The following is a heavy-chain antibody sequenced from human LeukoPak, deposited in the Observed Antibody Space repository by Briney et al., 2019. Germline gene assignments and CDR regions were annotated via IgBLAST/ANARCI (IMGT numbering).Heavy chain of an antibody. Sequence: GGSLRLSCAASGFTFSSYTMNWVRQPPGKGLEWVSNIGTSSTTIYYADSVKGRFTISRDNAKNSLYLQMNSLRAEDTAVYYCARLSSIAAAPWGQGTTVTVSS. D-gene: IGHD6-13*01. CDR1: GFTFSSYT. CDR2: IGTSSTTI. V-gene: IGHV3-48*04. CDR3: ARLSSIAAAP. J-gene: IGHJ6*02.